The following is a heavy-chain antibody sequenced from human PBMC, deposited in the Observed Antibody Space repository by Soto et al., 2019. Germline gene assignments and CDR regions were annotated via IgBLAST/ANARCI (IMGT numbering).Heavy chain of an antibody. J-gene: IGHJ4*02. CDR3: ARQAASPDWLRPTRTGGVDY. V-gene: IGHV4-30-4*01. CDR1: GGSISSGDYY. CDR2: IYYSGST. Sequence: SETLSLTCTVSGGSISSGDYYWSWIRQPPGKGLEWIGYIYYSGSTYYNPSLKSRVTISVDTSKNQFSLKLSSVTAADTAVYYCARQAASPDWLRPTRTGGVDYWGQGTLVTVSS. D-gene: IGHD6-6*01.